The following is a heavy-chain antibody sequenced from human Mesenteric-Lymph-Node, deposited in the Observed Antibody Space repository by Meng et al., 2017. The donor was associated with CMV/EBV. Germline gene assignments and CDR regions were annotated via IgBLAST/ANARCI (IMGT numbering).Heavy chain of an antibody. CDR2: INPNSGGT. J-gene: IGHJ4*02. CDR3: ARGRRSYYGSGSHFDY. Sequence: SGYTFTGYYIHWVRQAPGQGLEWMGRINPNSGGTNYAQKFQGRVTMTRDTSISTAYMELSSLRSDDTAVYYCARGRRSYYGSGSHFDYWGQGTLVTVSS. D-gene: IGHD3-10*01. V-gene: IGHV1-2*06. CDR1: GYTFTGYY.